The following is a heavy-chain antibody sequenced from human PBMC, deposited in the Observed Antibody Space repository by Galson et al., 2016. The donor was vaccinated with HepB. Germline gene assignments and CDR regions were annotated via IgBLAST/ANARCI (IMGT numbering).Heavy chain of an antibody. CDR2: TYYRSQWHF. J-gene: IGHJ4*02. V-gene: IGHV6-1*01. CDR3: ARSYLLGRGFGI. Sequence: CAISGDSVSSNSAGWYWIRQSPSRGLEWLGRTYYRSQWHFDYAESVKSRITINPDTSKNQFSLHLNSVTPEDTAIYYCARSYLLGRGFGIWGQGTLVTVSS. D-gene: IGHD7-27*01. CDR1: GDSVSSNSAG.